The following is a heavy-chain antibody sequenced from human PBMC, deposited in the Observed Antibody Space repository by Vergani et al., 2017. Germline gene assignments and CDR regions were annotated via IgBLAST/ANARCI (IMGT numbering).Heavy chain of an antibody. Sequence: QVQLQESGPGLVKPSETLSLTCTVSGGSISSYYWSWIRKPPGKGLEWIGYIYYSGSTNYNPSLKSRVTISVDTSKNQFSLKLSSVTAADTAVYYCARARGPAPYYDSSGYDGYYYGMDVWRQGP. CDR2: IYYSGST. CDR1: GGSISSYY. J-gene: IGHJ6*02. V-gene: IGHV4-59*01. CDR3: ARARGPAPYYDSSGYDGYYYGMDV. D-gene: IGHD3-22*01.